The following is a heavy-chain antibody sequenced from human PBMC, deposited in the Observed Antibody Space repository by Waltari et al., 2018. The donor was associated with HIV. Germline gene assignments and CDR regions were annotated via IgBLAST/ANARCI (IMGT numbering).Heavy chain of an antibody. Sequence: EVHLLESGGGLVQPGGSLRLSCAAPGFTFSDYAMSWVRQAPGKGLEWVSALTGSGHSTFYADSAKCRFTISRDNSRNTLYLDFKSLRAEDTAVYYCAKDLSERCPDYWGQGTLVTVSS. CDR2: LTGSGHST. J-gene: IGHJ4*02. CDR3: AKDLSERCPDY. D-gene: IGHD1-1*01. CDR1: GFTFSDYA. V-gene: IGHV3-23*01.